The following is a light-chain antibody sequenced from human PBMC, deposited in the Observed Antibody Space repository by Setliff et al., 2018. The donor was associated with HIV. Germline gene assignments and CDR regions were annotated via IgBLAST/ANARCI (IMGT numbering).Light chain of an antibody. CDR2: EVS. J-gene: IGLJ1*01. CDR3: SSYTSSSTLPYV. CDR1: SSDVGGYNY. Sequence: QSALTQPASVSGSPGQSITISCTGASSDVGGYNYVSWYQQYPGKAPKLMIYEVSNRPSGVSNRFSGSKSGNTASLTISGLQTEDEADYYCSSYTSSSTLPYVFGTGTKVTVL. V-gene: IGLV2-14*01.